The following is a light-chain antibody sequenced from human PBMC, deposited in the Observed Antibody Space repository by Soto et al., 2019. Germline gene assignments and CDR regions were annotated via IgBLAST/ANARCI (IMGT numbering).Light chain of an antibody. CDR3: QQRSDWPWT. Sequence: EIVLTQSPATLYLSPGEIDTLYCRASQSVSNSLAWFQQKPGQAPRLLIYDASNRATGIPARFSGSGSGTDFTLTISSLEPEDFAVYYCQQRSDWPWTFGQGTKVDI. J-gene: IGKJ1*01. CDR1: QSVSNS. CDR2: DAS. V-gene: IGKV3-11*01.